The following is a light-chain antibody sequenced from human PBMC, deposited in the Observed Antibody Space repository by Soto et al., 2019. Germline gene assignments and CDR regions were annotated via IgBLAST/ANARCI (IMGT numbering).Light chain of an antibody. CDR1: LNINSY. Sequence: DIQMTQSPSSLSASVGDRVTITCRASLNINSYLNWYQQEPGKAPKLLISTASSLRSGVPSRFSGSRSGTDFTLTISSLQHEDFATYYCQQSYGTPRTFGQGTKVDIK. V-gene: IGKV1-39*01. J-gene: IGKJ1*01. CDR3: QQSYGTPRT. CDR2: TAS.